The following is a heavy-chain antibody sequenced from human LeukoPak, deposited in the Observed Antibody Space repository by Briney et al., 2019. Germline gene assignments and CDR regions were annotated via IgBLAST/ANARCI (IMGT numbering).Heavy chain of an antibody. CDR3: ASLTPLYCGGDCFGFDAFDI. V-gene: IGHV1-69*05. J-gene: IGHJ3*02. Sequence: GASVKVSCKASGYTFTGYYMHWVRQAPGQGLEWMGRIIPIFGTANYAQKFQGRVTITTDESTSTAYMELSSLRSEDTAVYYCASLTPLYCGGDCFGFDAFDIWGQGTMVTVSS. CDR1: GYTFTGYY. CDR2: IIPIFGTA. D-gene: IGHD2-21*02.